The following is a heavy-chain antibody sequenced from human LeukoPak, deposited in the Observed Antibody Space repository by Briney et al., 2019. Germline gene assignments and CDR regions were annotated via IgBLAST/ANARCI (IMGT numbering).Heavy chain of an antibody. V-gene: IGHV4-4*07. Sequence: SETLSLTCTVSGGSISSYYWSWIRQPAGKGLEWIERIHPSGSTNYNPSLKSRVTLSVDTSKNEFSLKLSSVTAADTAVYYCAREDTAFLGAEYWGQGTLVTVSS. CDR2: IHPSGST. J-gene: IGHJ4*02. CDR1: GGSISSYY. CDR3: AREDTAFLGAEY. D-gene: IGHD5-18*01.